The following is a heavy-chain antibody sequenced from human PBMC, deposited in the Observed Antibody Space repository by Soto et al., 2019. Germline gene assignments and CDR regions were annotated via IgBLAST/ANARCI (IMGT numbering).Heavy chain of an antibody. Sequence: GASVKVSCRASGYTFTSYGISWVRQAPGQGLEWMGWISAYNGNTNYAQKLQGRVTMTTDTSTSTAYMELRSPRSEDTAVYYCATDPDYYDSSGYAFDIWGQGTMVTVSS. V-gene: IGHV1-18*04. J-gene: IGHJ3*02. CDR1: GYTFTSYG. D-gene: IGHD3-22*01. CDR3: ATDPDYYDSSGYAFDI. CDR2: ISAYNGNT.